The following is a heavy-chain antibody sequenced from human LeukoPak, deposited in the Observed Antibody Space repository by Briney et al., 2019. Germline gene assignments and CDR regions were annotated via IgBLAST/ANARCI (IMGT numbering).Heavy chain of an antibody. D-gene: IGHD3-16*01. CDR1: GFTVSSNY. CDR2: IYSGGST. V-gene: IGHV3-53*01. J-gene: IGHJ4*02. Sequence: GGSLRLSCAASGFTVSSNYMSWVRQAPGKGLEWVSVIYSGGSTYYADSVKGRFTISRDNSKNTLYLQMNSLRAEDTAVHYCARVWGDYLIDYWGQGTLVTVSS. CDR3: ARVWGDYLIDY.